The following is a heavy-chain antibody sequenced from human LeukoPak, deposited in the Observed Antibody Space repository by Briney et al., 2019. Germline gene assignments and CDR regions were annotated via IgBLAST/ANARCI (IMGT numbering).Heavy chain of an antibody. CDR1: GFTFDDYA. CDR3: AKGVGSVLPNQIDY. V-gene: IGHV3-9*03. CDR2: ISWNSGSI. Sequence: PGGSLRLSCAASGFTFDDYAMHWVRQAPGKGLEWVSGISWNSGSIGYADSVKGRFTISRDNAKNSLYLQMNSLRAEDMALYYCAKGVGSVLPNQIDYWGQGTLVTVSS. J-gene: IGHJ4*02. D-gene: IGHD5/OR15-5a*01.